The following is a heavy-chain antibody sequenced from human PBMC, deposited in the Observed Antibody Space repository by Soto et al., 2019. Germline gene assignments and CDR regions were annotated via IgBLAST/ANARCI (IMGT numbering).Heavy chain of an antibody. CDR1: GFSLSNARMG. Sequence: QVTLKESGPVLVNPTETLTLTCTVSGFSLSNARMGVSWIRQPPGKALEWLAHIFSNDEKSYSTSLKSRLTISKDTSKSQVVLTMTNMDPVDTATYYCARMVRFLEWLPRSYWYFDLWGRGTLVTVSS. V-gene: IGHV2-26*01. J-gene: IGHJ2*01. CDR3: ARMVRFLEWLPRSYWYFDL. D-gene: IGHD3-3*01. CDR2: IFSNDEK.